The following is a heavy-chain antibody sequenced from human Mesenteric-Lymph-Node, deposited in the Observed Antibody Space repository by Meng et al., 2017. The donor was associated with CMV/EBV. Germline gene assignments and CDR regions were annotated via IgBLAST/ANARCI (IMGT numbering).Heavy chain of an antibody. D-gene: IGHD3-10*01. V-gene: IGHV3-72*01. J-gene: IGHJ4*02. CDR1: GFTFSDHY. CDR2: SRNEANSYTT. CDR3: TTVAPGYYFDY. Sequence: GGSLRLSCVVSGFTFSDHYMDWVRQAPGKGLEWVGRSRNEANSYTTEYAASVKGRFTISRDDSKNTLYLQMNSLKTEDTAVYYCTTVAPGYYFDYWGQGTLVTVSS.